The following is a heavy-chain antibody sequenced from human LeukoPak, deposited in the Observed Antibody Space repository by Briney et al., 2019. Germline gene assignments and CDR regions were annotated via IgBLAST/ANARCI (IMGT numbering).Heavy chain of an antibody. CDR1: GFTFSTYA. Sequence: PGGSLRLSCAASGFTFSTYAMTWVRQAPGKGLEWVSGISARGDIRNYADSVKGRFTISRDNSKNTLYLQMNSLRAEDTAVYYCAKESTKDSNPRWGQGALVTVSS. CDR3: AKESTKDSNPR. CDR2: ISARGDIR. V-gene: IGHV3-23*01. D-gene: IGHD4-11*01. J-gene: IGHJ4*02.